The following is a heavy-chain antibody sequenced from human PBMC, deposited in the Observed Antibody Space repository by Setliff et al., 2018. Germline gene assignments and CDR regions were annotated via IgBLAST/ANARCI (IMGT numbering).Heavy chain of an antibody. J-gene: IGHJ6*03. Sequence: PSETLSLTCAVYGGSFSGYYWSWIRQPPGKRLEWIGEINHSGSTNYNPSLKSRVTISVDTSKNQFSLKLSSVAAADTAVYYCARGGYSYGHHYYYYMDVWGKGTTVTVSS. V-gene: IGHV4-34*01. CDR1: GGSFSGYY. D-gene: IGHD5-18*01. CDR2: INHSGST. CDR3: ARGGYSYGHHYYYYMDV.